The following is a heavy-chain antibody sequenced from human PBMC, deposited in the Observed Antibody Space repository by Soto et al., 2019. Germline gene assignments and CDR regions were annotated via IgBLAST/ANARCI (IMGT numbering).Heavy chain of an antibody. CDR1: GGSISSYY. CDR3: ARVRDSSGWYEAGGGAFDI. V-gene: IGHV4-59*01. J-gene: IGHJ3*02. D-gene: IGHD6-19*01. Sequence: SETLSLTCTVSGGSISSYYWSWIRQPPGKGLEWTGYIYYSGSTNYNPSLKSRVTISVDTSKNQFSLKLSSVTAADTAVYYCARVRDSSGWYEAGGGAFDIWGQGTMVTVSS. CDR2: IYYSGST.